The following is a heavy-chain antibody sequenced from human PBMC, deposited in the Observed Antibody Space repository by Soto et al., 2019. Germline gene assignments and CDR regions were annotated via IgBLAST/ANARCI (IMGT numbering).Heavy chain of an antibody. Sequence: QMQLVQSGPEVKKPGTSVKVSCKASGFTFTSSAIQWVRQARGQRLGWIGWVVVGSGNTNYAPQFQERVTITRDMATRTSYMELSRLRSEDTALYYCAADSGDDSTGYGADYWGQGPLVTVSS. CDR3: AADSGDDSTGYGADY. J-gene: IGHJ4*02. CDR1: GFTFTSSA. D-gene: IGHD3-22*01. V-gene: IGHV1-58*02. CDR2: VVVGSGNT.